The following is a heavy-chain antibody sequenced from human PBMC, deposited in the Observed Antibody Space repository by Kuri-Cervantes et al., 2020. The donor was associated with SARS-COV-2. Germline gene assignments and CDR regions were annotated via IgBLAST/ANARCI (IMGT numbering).Heavy chain of an antibody. Sequence: GSLRLSCTVSGGSISSYYWSWIRQPPGKGLEWIGYIYYSGSTNYNPSLKSRVTISVDTSKNQFSLKLSSVTAADTAVYYCAREYGDTAAYYFDYWGQGTLVTVSS. J-gene: IGHJ4*02. CDR3: AREYGDTAAYYFDY. V-gene: IGHV4-59*12. D-gene: IGHD4-17*01. CDR2: IYYSGST. CDR1: GGSISSYY.